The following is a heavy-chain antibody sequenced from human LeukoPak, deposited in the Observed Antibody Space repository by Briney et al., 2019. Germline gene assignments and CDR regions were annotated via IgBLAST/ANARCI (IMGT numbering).Heavy chain of an antibody. CDR1: GFTFSSFA. J-gene: IGHJ4*02. Sequence: GGSLRLSCAASGFTFSSFAMNWVRQAPGKGLEWVSGFSGSGISRGYADSVKGRFTISRDNSKNTVLLQMDSLRAEDTAIYYCAKRSGVYSDNSGVFDYWGQGSLVTVTS. CDR2: FSGSGISR. D-gene: IGHD4-11*01. V-gene: IGHV3-23*01. CDR3: AKRSGVYSDNSGVFDY.